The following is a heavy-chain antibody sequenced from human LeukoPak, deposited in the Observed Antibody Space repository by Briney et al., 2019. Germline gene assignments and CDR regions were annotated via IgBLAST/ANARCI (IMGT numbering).Heavy chain of an antibody. CDR1: GGTFSSYA. CDR2: IIPIFGTA. CDR3: ARGADYCSSTRCYTTDYFDY. V-gene: IGHV1-69*05. Sequence: SVKVSCKASGGTFSSYAISWVRQAPGQGLEWMGGIIPIFGTANYAQKFQGRVTITTDESTSTAYMELSSLRSEDTAVYYCARGADYCSSTRCYTTDYFDYWGQGTLVTVSS. J-gene: IGHJ4*02. D-gene: IGHD2-2*02.